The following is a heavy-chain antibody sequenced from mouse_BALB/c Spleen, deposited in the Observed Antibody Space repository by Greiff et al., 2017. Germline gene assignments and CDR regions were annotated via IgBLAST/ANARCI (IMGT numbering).Heavy chain of an antibody. Sequence: EVKLMDSGGDLVKPGGSLKLSCAASGFTFSSYGMSWVRQTPDKRLEWVATISSGGSYTYYPDSVKGRFTISRDNAKNTLYLQMSSLKSEDTAMYYCARQAGGYFDVWGAGTTVTVSS. J-gene: IGHJ1*01. CDR2: ISSGGSYT. V-gene: IGHV5-6*01. CDR1: GFTFSSYG. CDR3: ARQAGGYFDV.